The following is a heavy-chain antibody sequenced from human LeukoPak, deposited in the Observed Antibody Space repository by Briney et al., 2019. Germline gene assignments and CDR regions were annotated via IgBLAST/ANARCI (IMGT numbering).Heavy chain of an antibody. V-gene: IGHV3-21*06. Sequence: PGGSLRLSCAASGFTFSSYSMNWVRQAPGKGLEWVSSISSSRSYIYYADSVKGRFTISRDNAKNSLYLQMNSLRADDTAVYYCARDPPYSNYLFDYWGQGTLVTVSS. D-gene: IGHD4-11*01. J-gene: IGHJ4*02. CDR1: GFTFSSYS. CDR3: ARDPPYSNYLFDY. CDR2: ISSSRSYI.